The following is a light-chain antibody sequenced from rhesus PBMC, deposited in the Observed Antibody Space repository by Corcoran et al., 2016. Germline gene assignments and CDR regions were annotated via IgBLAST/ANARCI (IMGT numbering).Light chain of an antibody. V-gene: IGKV3-42*02. CDR1: QSVSGN. CDR3: QQYSTWPLT. J-gene: IGKJ4*01. Sequence: ILMTQSPATLSLSPGERATLSCRASQSVSGNLAWYQQKPAQPPSFLIYGASSRATALPDRFSGSGSGTDFTLTISRLEPEDFAVYYCQQYSTWPLTFGGRTKVEIK. CDR2: GAS.